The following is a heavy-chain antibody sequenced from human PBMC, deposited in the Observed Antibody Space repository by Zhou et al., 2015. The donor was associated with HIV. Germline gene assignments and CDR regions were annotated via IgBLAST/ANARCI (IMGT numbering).Heavy chain of an antibody. D-gene: IGHD5-12*01. J-gene: IGHJ6*03. Sequence: EEQLVESGGTLVQPGKSLRISCKASGFTVSSHHMNWVRQAPGKGLQWVSGISDTGSITHYANSVKGRFTISRDKSKNTLYLQMNSLRAEDTAVYYCAREEATIGSYYYMDVWGKGTTVTVSS. CDR1: GFTVSSHH. CDR3: AREEATIGSYYYMDV. CDR2: SDTGSIT. V-gene: IGHV3-23*04.